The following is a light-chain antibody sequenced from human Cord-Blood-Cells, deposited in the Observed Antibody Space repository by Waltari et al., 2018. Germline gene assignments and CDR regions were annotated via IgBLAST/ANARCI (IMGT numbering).Light chain of an antibody. V-gene: IGKV3-20*01. Sequence: IVLPQSPGTLSLSPGERAPLPCRASQSVSSSYLAWYQQKPGQSPRLLIYGASSRATGIPDRFSGSGSGTDFTLTISRLEPEDFAVYYCQQYGSSPQTFGGGTKVEIK. CDR2: GAS. CDR3: QQYGSSPQT. CDR1: QSVSSSY. J-gene: IGKJ4*01.